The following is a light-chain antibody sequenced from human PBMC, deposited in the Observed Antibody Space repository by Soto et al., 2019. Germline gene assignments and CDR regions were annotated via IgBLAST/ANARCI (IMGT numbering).Light chain of an antibody. V-gene: IGLV2-11*01. CDR1: SNDVARFDY. CDR2: DVN. Sequence: QSVLTQPRSVSGSPGQSVPISCTGTSNDVARFDYVSWYQQHPGKAPKVIIYDVNERPSGVPNRFSGSKSGNTASLTISGLQADDEADYYCCSYAGSSTPYVFGTGTKVTVL. J-gene: IGLJ1*01. CDR3: CSYAGSSTPYV.